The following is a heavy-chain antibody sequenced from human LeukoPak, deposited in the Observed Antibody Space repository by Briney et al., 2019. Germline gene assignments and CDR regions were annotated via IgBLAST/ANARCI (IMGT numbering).Heavy chain of an antibody. CDR1: GFTFSRYW. CDR3: ARWGGGFDY. V-gene: IGHV3-7*04. CDR2: IKEDGSEK. Sequence: GGSLRLSCAASGFTFSRYWMSWVRQAPGKGLEWVANIKEDGSEKYYVDSVKGRFTISRDNAKNSLYLQMNSLRAEDTAVCYCARWGGGFDYWGQGTLVTVSS. J-gene: IGHJ4*02. D-gene: IGHD3-16*01.